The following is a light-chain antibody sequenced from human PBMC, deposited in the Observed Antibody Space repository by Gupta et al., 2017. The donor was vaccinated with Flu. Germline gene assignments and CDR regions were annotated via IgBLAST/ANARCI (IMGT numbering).Light chain of an antibody. CDR2: RGS. V-gene: IGKV2-30*02. CDR1: QSLVHSNGNTY. J-gene: IGKJ1*01. CDR3: LQGTHWRT. Sequence: PVTLGQPAYISCRSSQSLVHSNGNTYLNWLQQRPVQSPRRIIYRGSNRDSGVTDRFSGSGSGTDFTLKSSRGEAEDVGVYYCLQGTHWRTFGQGTKVEIK.